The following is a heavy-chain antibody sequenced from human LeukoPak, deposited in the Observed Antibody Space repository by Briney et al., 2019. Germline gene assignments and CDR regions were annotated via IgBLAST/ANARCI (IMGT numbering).Heavy chain of an antibody. V-gene: IGHV3-49*03. CDR3: TRGKRQWLTPPDSHYFDY. CDR1: GFTFGDYA. D-gene: IGHD6-19*01. Sequence: PGGSLRLSCTASGFTFGDYAMSWFRQAPGKGLEWVGFIRSKAYGGTTEYAASVKGRFTISRDDSKSIAYLQMNSLKTEDTAVYYCTRGKRQWLTPPDSHYFDYWGQGTLVTVSS. CDR2: IRSKAYGGTT. J-gene: IGHJ4*02.